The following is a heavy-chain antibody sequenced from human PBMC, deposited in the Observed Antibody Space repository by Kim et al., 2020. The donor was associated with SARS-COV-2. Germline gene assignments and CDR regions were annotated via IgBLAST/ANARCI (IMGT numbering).Heavy chain of an antibody. CDR1: ADSFSNHY. J-gene: IGHJ4*02. CDR2: VFDTGST. V-gene: IGHV4-59*11. CDR3: ARESRDDYGDYVVSYFDY. Sequence: SETLSLTCTVSADSFSNHYWSWIRQPPGKGLEWIGYVFDTGSTNYNPSLKSRVTISLDTSKNQFSLKLSSVTTADTAVYYCARESRDDYGDYVVSYFDYWGQGTLVTVSS. D-gene: IGHD4-17*01.